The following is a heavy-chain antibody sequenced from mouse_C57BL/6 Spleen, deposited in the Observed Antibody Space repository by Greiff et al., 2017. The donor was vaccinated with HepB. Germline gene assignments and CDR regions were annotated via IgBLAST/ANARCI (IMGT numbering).Heavy chain of an antibody. CDR1: GFTFSNYW. D-gene: IGHD2-5*01. CDR3: TADSNYFDY. V-gene: IGHV6-3*01. Sequence: EVKLQESGGGLVQPGGSMKLSCVASGFTFSNYWMNWVRQSPEKGLEWVAQIRLKSDNYATNYAKSVKGRFTISRDDSKSSVYLQMNNLRAEDTGIYYCTADSNYFDYWGQGTTLTVSS. J-gene: IGHJ2*01. CDR2: IRLKSDNYAT.